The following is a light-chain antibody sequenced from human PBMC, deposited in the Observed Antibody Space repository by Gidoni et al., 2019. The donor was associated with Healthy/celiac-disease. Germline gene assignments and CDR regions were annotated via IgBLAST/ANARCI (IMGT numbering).Light chain of an antibody. Sequence: DIQMTQSPSSLSASVGDRVTITCRASQSISSYLNWYHQKPGKAPKLLIYAASSLQSGVPSRFSGSGSGTDFTLTISSLQPEDFATYYCQQSYSTPPVLTFGGGTKVEIK. V-gene: IGKV1-39*01. CDR2: AAS. J-gene: IGKJ4*01. CDR3: QQSYSTPPVLT. CDR1: QSISSY.